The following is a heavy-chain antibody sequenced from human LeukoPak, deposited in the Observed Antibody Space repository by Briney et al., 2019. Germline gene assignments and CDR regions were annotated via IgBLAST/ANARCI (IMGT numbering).Heavy chain of an antibody. Sequence: ASVKVSCTVSGYTLTELSMHWVRQAPGKGLEWMGGFDPEDGETIYAQKFQGRVTMTEDTSTDTAHMELSSLRSEDTAVYYCATATPDNHIVVVTATRAGAFDIWGQGTMVTVSS. D-gene: IGHD2-21*02. CDR2: FDPEDGET. CDR1: GYTLTELS. CDR3: ATATPDNHIVVVTATRAGAFDI. V-gene: IGHV1-24*01. J-gene: IGHJ3*02.